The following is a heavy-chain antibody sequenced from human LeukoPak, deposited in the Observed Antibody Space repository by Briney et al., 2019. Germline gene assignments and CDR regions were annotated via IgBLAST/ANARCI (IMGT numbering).Heavy chain of an antibody. V-gene: IGHV4-30-2*01. J-gene: IGHJ5*02. CDR3: ARLYSNYVTP. CDR1: GGSISSGGYS. Sequence: PSETLSLTCAVSGGSISSGGYSWSWIRQPPGKGLEWIGYIYHSGSTYYNPSLKSRVTISVDRSKNQFSLKLSSVTAADTAVYYCARLYSNYVTPWGQGTLVTVSS. CDR2: IYHSGST. D-gene: IGHD4-11*01.